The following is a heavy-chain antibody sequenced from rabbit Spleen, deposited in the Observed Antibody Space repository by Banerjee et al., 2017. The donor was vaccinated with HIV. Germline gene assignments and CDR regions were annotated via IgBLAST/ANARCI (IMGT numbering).Heavy chain of an antibody. D-gene: IGHD7-1*01. CDR1: GFDFRRYY. CDR3: VREAGYAGYGDGNL. V-gene: IGHV1S7*01. J-gene: IGHJ4*01. Sequence: QLVESGGGLVQPGGSLKLSCKASGFDFRRYYLTWVRQAPGKGLEWIGVIDVGEGGTVYATWVNGRFTISSHNAQNTLYLQLNSLTAADTATYFCVREAGYAGYGDGNLWGPGTLVTVS. CDR2: IDVGEGGT.